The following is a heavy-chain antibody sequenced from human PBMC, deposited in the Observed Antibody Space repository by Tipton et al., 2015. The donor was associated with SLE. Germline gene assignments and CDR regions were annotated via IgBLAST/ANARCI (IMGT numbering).Heavy chain of an antibody. CDR1: GYSFTGYS. V-gene: IGHV1-2*06. D-gene: IGHD3-22*01. CDR2: ISPNGGGT. Sequence: QSGAEVKKPGASVKVSCKASGYSFTGYSVHWVRQAPGQGLEWMGRISPNGGGTNYAQKFQGRVTMTRDTSSSTAYMELSRLRSDDTAVYYCARDSSGYYHFDYWGQGTLVTVSS. J-gene: IGHJ4*02. CDR3: ARDSSGYYHFDY.